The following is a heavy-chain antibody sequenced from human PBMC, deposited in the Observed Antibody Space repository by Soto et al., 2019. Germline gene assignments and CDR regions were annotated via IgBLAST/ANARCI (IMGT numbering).Heavy chain of an antibody. CDR1: GFTFSSYA. V-gene: IGHV3-23*01. D-gene: IGHD3-9*01. CDR2: VSGSGDST. CDR3: ARDRGYYDILTAMDV. J-gene: IGHJ6*03. Sequence: GGSLRLSCAASGFTFSSYAMSWVRQAPGKGLEWVSGVSGSGDSTYYADSVKGRFTISRDNSKNTLYLQVNSLRAEDTAVYYCARDRGYYDILTAMDVWGKGTTVTVSS.